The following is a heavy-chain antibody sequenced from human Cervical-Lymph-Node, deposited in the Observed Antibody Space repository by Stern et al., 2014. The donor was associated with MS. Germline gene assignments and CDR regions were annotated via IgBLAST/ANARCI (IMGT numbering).Heavy chain of an antibody. V-gene: IGHV4-59*01. Sequence: QMQLVQSGPGLVKPSETLSLTCTVSGGSMRSYHWSWIRQSPGKGLEWIGYIYNDGLTNYNPSLRSRVSISLDTSKNQVSLRLVSVTSADTAVYYCARWGGPAGATKNCFDPWGQGTLVTVSS. CDR1: GGSMRSYH. J-gene: IGHJ5*02. CDR3: ARWGGPAGATKNCFDP. CDR2: IYNDGLT. D-gene: IGHD2-2*01.